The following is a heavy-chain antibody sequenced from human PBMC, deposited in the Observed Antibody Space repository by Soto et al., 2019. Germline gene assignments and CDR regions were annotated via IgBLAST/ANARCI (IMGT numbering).Heavy chain of an antibody. CDR2: IYQDGTT. V-gene: IGHV4-4*02. Sequence: WDTLSLTGAVSGGSISAAYWGTWVRQSGGEGRGWIGQIYQDGTTDFNPSLQGRVSISVDVSENLFSLNLTSVTAAATPIFYFARDSRREGCVDPWGQGALVTVSS. J-gene: IGHJ5*02. CDR1: GGSISAAYW. D-gene: IGHD2-15*01. CDR3: ARDSRREGCVDP.